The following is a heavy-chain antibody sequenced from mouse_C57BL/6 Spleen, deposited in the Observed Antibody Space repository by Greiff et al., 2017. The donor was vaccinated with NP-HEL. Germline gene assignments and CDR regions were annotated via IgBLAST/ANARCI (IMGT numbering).Heavy chain of an antibody. CDR1: GFTFSSYA. D-gene: IGHD1-1*01. Sequence: EVMLVESGGGLVKPGGSLKLSCAASGFTFSSYAMSWVRQTPEKRLEWVATISDGGSYTYYPDNVKGRFTISRDNAKNNLYLQMSHLKSEDTAMYYCARDNYYGSSYVPLYYAMDYWGQGTSVTVSS. J-gene: IGHJ4*01. CDR3: ARDNYYGSSYVPLYYAMDY. CDR2: ISDGGSYT. V-gene: IGHV5-4*01.